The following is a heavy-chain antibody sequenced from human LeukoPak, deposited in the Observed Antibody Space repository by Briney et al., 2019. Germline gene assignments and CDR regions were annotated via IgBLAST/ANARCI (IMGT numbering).Heavy chain of an antibody. CDR3: ARELSSSLVLLDY. CDR2: IKQDGSEK. D-gene: IGHD6-13*01. V-gene: IGHV3-7*01. Sequence: PGGSLRLSCAASGFTFDDYGMSWVRQAPGKGLEWVANIKQDGSEKYYVDSVKGRFTISRDNAKNSLYLQMNSLRAEDTAVYYCARELSSSLVLLDYWGQGTLVTVSS. CDR1: GFTFDDYG. J-gene: IGHJ4*02.